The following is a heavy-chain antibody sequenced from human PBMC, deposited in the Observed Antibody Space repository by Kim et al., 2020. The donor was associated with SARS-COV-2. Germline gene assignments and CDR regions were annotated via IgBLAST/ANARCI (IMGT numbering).Heavy chain of an antibody. J-gene: IGHJ5*02. V-gene: IGHV1-69*06. Sequence: SVKVSCKASGGTFSSYAISWVRQAPGQGLEWMGGIIPIFGTANYAQKFQGRVTITADKSTSTAYMELSSLRSEDTAVYYCARLNRGDCGGDCPWWFDPWGQGTLVTVSS. CDR1: GGTFSSYA. D-gene: IGHD2-21*02. CDR3: ARLNRGDCGGDCPWWFDP. CDR2: IIPIFGTA.